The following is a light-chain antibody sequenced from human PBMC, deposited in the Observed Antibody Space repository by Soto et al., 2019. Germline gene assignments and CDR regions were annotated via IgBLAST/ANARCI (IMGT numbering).Light chain of an antibody. V-gene: IGKV1-5*03. CDR2: KAS. J-gene: IGKJ2*01. Sequence: DIQMTQSPSILSASVGDGVTIACRASQSVTLWLTWYQQKPGKAPKLLLYKASALESGVPSRFSGNGSETDFTLTISSLQPDDIGTYYCQHYNSYPYTFGQGTKLEIK. CDR3: QHYNSYPYT. CDR1: QSVTLW.